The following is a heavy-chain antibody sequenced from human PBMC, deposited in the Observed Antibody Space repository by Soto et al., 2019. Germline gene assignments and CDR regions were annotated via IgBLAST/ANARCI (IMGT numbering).Heavy chain of an antibody. D-gene: IGHD2-2*01. J-gene: IGHJ6*02. V-gene: IGHV1-69*01. CDR2: ISPMFGAA. Sequence: QVQLVQSGAEMQKPGSSVKVSCQSSGGTFNTYAMNWVRQAPGQGPEWMGDISPMFGAANYAQKFQGRVTITADESTSTAYMELSSLRSEDTAVYYCARSQGSSTSLEIYYYYYYGMDVWGQGTTVTVSS. CDR3: ARSQGSSTSLEIYYYYYYGMDV. CDR1: GGTFNTYA.